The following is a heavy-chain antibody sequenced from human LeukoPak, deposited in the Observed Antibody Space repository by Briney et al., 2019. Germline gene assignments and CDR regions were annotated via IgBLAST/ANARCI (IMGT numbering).Heavy chain of an antibody. V-gene: IGHV1-18*04. Sequence: ASVKVSCKASGYTFGTHWMHWVRQAPGQGLEWVGWISAYNGNTNYAQKLQGRVTMTTDTSTSTAYMDLRSLRSDDTAVYYCARVRNSGFRYVDSWGQGTLVTVSS. CDR1: GYTFGTHW. CDR2: ISAYNGNT. CDR3: ARVRNSGFRYVDS. J-gene: IGHJ4*02. D-gene: IGHD5-12*01.